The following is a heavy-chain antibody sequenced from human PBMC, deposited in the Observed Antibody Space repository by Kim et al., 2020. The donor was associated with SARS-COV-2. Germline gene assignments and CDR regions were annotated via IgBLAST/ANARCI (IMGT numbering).Heavy chain of an antibody. D-gene: IGHD2-15*01. Sequence: SETLSLTCAVYGGSFSGYYWSWIRQPPGKGLEWIGEINHSGSTNYNPSLKSRVTISVDTSKNQFSLKLSSVTAADTAVYYCARTGRGVVAATRRVFDPWGQGTLVTVSS. J-gene: IGHJ5*02. CDR3: ARTGRGVVAATRRVFDP. V-gene: IGHV4-34*01. CDR1: GGSFSGYY. CDR2: INHSGST.